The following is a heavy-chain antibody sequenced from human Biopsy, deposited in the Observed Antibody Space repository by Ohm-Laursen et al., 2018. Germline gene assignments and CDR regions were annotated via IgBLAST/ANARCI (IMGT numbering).Heavy chain of an antibody. D-gene: IGHD4-23*01. CDR1: GGSVSSGGFY. CDR3: ARRPYGSTRYWYFDL. Sequence: SQTLSLTWTVSGGSVSSGGFYWSWIRQHPGKGLEWIGYIYYSGTTYYNPSLKSLVTISVDTSKNQFSLKLNSVTAADTAVYYCARRPYGSTRYWYFDLWGRGTLVTVSS. J-gene: IGHJ2*01. V-gene: IGHV4-31*01. CDR2: IYYSGTT.